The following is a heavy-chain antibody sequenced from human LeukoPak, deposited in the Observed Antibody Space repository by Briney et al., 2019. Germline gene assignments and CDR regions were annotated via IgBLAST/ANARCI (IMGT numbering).Heavy chain of an antibody. CDR2: IYPGDSDT. V-gene: IGHV5-51*01. CDR3: ARRNTMVRGDYWFDP. CDR1: GYSFNTYW. J-gene: IGHJ5*02. Sequence: GESLKISCKGSGYSFNTYWIGWVRQMPGKGLEWMGIIYPGDSDTRYSPSFQGQVTISADKSISTAYLQWSSLKASDTAMYYCARRNTMVRGDYWFDPWGQGTLVTVSS. D-gene: IGHD3-10*01.